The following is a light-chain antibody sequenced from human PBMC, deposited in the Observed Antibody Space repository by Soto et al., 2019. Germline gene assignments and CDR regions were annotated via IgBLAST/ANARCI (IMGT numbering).Light chain of an antibody. V-gene: IGKV3-20*01. Sequence: IVVTQSPGTLSLSLGERATLSRRTSQSTSSTDLAWYQQKPGQAPRLLIFGASNRATGIPDRFSGSGSGTDFTLTISRLXPEDFAVYYCQHYDTFPAWTFGQGTKVDIK. CDR3: QHYDTFPAWT. CDR2: GAS. J-gene: IGKJ1*01. CDR1: QSTSSTD.